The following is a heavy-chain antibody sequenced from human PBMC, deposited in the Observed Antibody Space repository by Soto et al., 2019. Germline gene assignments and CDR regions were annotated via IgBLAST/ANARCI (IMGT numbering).Heavy chain of an antibody. Sequence: QVQLQESGPGLVKPSQTLSLTCTVSGGSISSGDYYWSWIRQPPGKGLEWIGYIYYSGSTYYNPSLKSRVXXSXDXXKNQFSLKLSSVTAADTAVYYCARYNSSGYSYFDYWGQGTLVTVSS. V-gene: IGHV4-30-4*01. CDR2: IYYSGST. CDR3: ARYNSSGYSYFDY. J-gene: IGHJ4*02. D-gene: IGHD3-22*01. CDR1: GGSISSGDYY.